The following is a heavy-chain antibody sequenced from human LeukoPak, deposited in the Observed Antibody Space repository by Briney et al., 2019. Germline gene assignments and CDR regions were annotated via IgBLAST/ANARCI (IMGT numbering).Heavy chain of an antibody. V-gene: IGHV4-34*01. CDR2: INHSGST. D-gene: IGHD2-2*01. Sequence: SETLSLTCAVYGGSFSGYYWSWIRQPPGKGLEWIGEINHSGSTNYNPSLKSRVTISVDTSKNQFSLKLSSATAADTAVYYCARGVPPQSRVCSSTSCYSAHFDYWGQGTLVTVSS. J-gene: IGHJ4*02. CDR3: ARGVPPQSRVCSSTSCYSAHFDY. CDR1: GGSFSGYY.